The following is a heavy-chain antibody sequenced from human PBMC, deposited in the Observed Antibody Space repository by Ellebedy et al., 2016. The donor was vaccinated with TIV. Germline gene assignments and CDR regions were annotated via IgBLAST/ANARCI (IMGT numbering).Heavy chain of an antibody. CDR3: ARDTVPKDYGMDV. D-gene: IGHD4-17*01. Sequence: ASVKVSXXASGYTFTGYYMHWVRQAPGQGLEWMGWINPNSGGTNYAQKFQGWVTMTRDTSISTAYMELSRLRSDDTAVYYCARDTVPKDYGMDVWGQGTTVTVSS. CDR2: INPNSGGT. CDR1: GYTFTGYY. J-gene: IGHJ6*02. V-gene: IGHV1-2*04.